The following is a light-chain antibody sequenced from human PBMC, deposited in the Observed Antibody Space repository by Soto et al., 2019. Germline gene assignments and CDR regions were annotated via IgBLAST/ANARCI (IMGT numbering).Light chain of an antibody. CDR3: QQYGSSSWT. J-gene: IGKJ1*01. CDR2: GAS. V-gene: IGKV3-20*01. CDR1: QSVSSSY. Sequence: EIVLTQSPGTLSLSPGERATLSCRASQSVSSSYLAWYQQKPGQAPRLLIYGASSRATGIPDRFSGSGSAAAFTLTISRLEPEDFAVYYCQQYGSSSWTVGQGTKVEIK.